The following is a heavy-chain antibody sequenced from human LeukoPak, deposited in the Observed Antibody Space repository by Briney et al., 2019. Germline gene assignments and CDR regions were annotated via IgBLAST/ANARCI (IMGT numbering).Heavy chain of an antibody. CDR2: INHSGST. V-gene: IGHV4-34*01. CDR1: GGSFSGYY. Sequence: SETLSLTCAVYGGSFSGYYWSWIRQPPGKGLEWIGEINHSGSTNYNPSLKSRVTTSVDTPKNQFSLKLSSVTAADTAVYYCAREWVGSGSYLSYYFDYWGQGTLVTVSS. CDR3: AREWVGSGSYLSYYFDY. J-gene: IGHJ4*02. D-gene: IGHD3-10*01.